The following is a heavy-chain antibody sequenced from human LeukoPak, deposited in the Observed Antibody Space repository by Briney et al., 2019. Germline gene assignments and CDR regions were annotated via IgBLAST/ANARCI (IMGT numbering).Heavy chain of an antibody. V-gene: IGHV3-15*01. J-gene: IGHJ5*02. D-gene: IGHD3-10*01. Sequence: PGGSLRLSCAASGFTFSSYAMTWVRQAPGKGLEWVGRIKSKADGGTTDYAAPVKGRFTISRDDSENTLYLQMNSLKTEDTAVYYCTIQRGYGSGTLDPWGQGTLVAVSS. CDR1: GFTFSSYA. CDR3: TIQRGYGSGTLDP. CDR2: IKSKADGGTT.